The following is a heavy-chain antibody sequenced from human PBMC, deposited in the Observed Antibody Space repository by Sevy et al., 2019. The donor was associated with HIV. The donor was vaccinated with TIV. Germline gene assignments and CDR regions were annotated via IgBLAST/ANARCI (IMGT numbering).Heavy chain of an antibody. CDR1: GFTFSTYG. CDR2: IWYDGINK. D-gene: IGHD2-8*01. CDR3: ARDSRNGLDP. V-gene: IGHV3-33*01. Sequence: GGSLRLSCVASGFTFSTYGMHWVRQAPGKGLEWVAVIWYDGINKDYADSVKGRFIISRDNSKNTMYLEMDSLRAEDTAVYYCARDSRNGLDPWGQGPLVTVSS. J-gene: IGHJ5*02.